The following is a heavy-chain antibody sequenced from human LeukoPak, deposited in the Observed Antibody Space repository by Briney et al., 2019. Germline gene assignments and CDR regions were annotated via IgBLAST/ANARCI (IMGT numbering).Heavy chain of an antibody. CDR1: GHTFTSYD. Sequence: GAPVKVSCKASGHTFTSYDINWVRQATRQRLEWMGWMNPNSGNTGYAQKFQGRVTITRNTSISTAYMELSSLRSEDTAVYYCARSFSPRRGARYSSGWYPGNYFDYWGQGTLVTVSS. CDR3: ARSFSPRRGARYSSGWYPGNYFDY. V-gene: IGHV1-8*03. CDR2: MNPNSGNT. D-gene: IGHD6-19*01. J-gene: IGHJ4*02.